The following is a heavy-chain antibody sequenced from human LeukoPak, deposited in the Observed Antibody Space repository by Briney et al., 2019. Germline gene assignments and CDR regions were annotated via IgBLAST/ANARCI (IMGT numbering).Heavy chain of an antibody. Sequence: GGSLILSCAASGFTFDDYAMHWVRQAPGKGLEWVSGISWNSGSIGYADSVKGRFTISRDNAKNSLYLQMNSLRAEDMALYYCAKSQYYYDSSRSAFDIWGQGTMVTVSS. D-gene: IGHD3-22*01. V-gene: IGHV3-9*03. J-gene: IGHJ3*02. CDR3: AKSQYYYDSSRSAFDI. CDR1: GFTFDDYA. CDR2: ISWNSGSI.